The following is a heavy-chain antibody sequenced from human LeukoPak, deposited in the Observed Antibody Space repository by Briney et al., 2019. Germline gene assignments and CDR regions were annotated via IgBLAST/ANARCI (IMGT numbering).Heavy chain of an antibody. D-gene: IGHD5-24*01. V-gene: IGHV4-59*01. CDR3: ARLQEMATGYNWFDP. CDR2: IYYSGNT. J-gene: IGHJ5*02. CDR1: GGSISSYH. Sequence: SETLSLTCTVSGGSISSYHWSWIRQPPGKGLEWIAYIYYSGNTNYNPSLKSRVTISVDTSKNQFSLKLSSVTAADTAVYYCARLQEMATGYNWFDPWGQGTLVTVSS.